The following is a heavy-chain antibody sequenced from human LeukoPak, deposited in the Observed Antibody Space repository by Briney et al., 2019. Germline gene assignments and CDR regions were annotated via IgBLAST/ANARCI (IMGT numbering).Heavy chain of an antibody. CDR2: ISGPGSST. J-gene: IGHJ4*02. CDR3: AKDPLNWGTIYFDY. D-gene: IGHD3-16*01. V-gene: IGHV3-23*01. Sequence: PGGSLRLSCSSSGFTFSSYAMSWVRQAPGKGLEWVPSISGPGSSTNYADSVKGRFTISRDNSKNTLYLQVNSLRADDTAVYYCAKDPLNWGTIYFDYWGQGTLVTVSS. CDR1: GFTFSSYA.